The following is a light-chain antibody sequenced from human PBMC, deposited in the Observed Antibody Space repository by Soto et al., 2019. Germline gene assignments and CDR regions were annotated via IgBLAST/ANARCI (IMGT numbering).Light chain of an antibody. CDR2: EVS. CDR1: SSDVGSYNL. J-gene: IGLJ3*02. CDR3: CSYAGSSILRV. Sequence: QSVLTQPASVSGSPGQSITISCTGTSSDVGSYNLVSWYQQHPGKAPKLMIYEVSKRPSGVSNRFSGSKSGNTASLTISGLQAEDEADYYYCSYAGSSILRVFGGGTKVTVL. V-gene: IGLV2-23*02.